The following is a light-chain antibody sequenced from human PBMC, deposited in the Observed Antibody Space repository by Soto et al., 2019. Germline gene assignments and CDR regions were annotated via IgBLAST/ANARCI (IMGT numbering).Light chain of an antibody. V-gene: IGKV1-5*01. CDR1: QSISSW. CDR2: DAS. Sequence: DIQMTQSPSTLSASVGDRVTITCRASQSISSWLAWYQQKPGKAPKLLVFDASSLESGVPSRFSGSGSGTEFTLTISSLQPGDFATYYCQHYNTYPWTFGQGTKVDIK. CDR3: QHYNTYPWT. J-gene: IGKJ1*01.